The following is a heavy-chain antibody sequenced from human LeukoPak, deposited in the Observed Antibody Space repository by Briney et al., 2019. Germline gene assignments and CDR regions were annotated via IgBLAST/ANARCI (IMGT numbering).Heavy chain of an antibody. CDR1: GYTFTGYC. D-gene: IGHD2-21*02. J-gene: IGHJ5*02. CDR2: INPNSGGT. CDR3: ASVGYCGGDCYDNWFDP. V-gene: IGHV1-2*02. Sequence: ASVKVSCKASGYTFTGYCMHWVRQAPGQGLEWMGWINPNSGGTNYAQKFQGRVTMTRDTSISTAYMELSRLRSDDTAVYYCASVGYCGGDCYDNWFDPWGQGTLVTVSS.